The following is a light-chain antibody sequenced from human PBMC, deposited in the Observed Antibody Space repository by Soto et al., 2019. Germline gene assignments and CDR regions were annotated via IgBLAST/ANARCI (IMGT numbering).Light chain of an antibody. J-gene: IGLJ1*01. V-gene: IGLV1-44*01. CDR2: IND. CDR3: AAWDDSLNAL. Sequence: QSVLTQPPSASGTPGQTVTISCSGSSSNIGDNPVNWYQQLPGAAPKLLIYINDQRPSGVPDRFPGSKSGTSASLAISGLQPEDEADYYCAAWDDSLNALFGTGTKVTV. CDR1: SSNIGDNP.